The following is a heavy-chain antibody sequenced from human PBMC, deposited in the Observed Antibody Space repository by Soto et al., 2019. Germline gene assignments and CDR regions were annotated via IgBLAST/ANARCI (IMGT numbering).Heavy chain of an antibody. CDR3: ARVPGGKYYYYGMDV. CDR1: GYPFTTYW. V-gene: IGHV5-51*01. D-gene: IGHD3-16*01. CDR2: IYPGDSDT. Sequence: PGESLKISCQISGYPFTTYWIGWVRQMPGKGLEWMGIIYPGDSDTRYSPSFQGQVTISADKSISTAYLQWSSLKASDTAMYYCARVPGGKYYYYGMDVWGQGTTVTVSS. J-gene: IGHJ6*02.